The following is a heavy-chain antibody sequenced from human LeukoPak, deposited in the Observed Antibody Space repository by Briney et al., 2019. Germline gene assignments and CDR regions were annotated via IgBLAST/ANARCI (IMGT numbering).Heavy chain of an antibody. CDR2: IHTSGST. V-gene: IGHV4-4*07. CDR1: GGSISNYH. D-gene: IGHD6-19*01. Sequence: PSETLSLTCTVSGGSISNYHWSWIRQPAGKGLEWIGQIHTSGSTNYNPPLKSRVSMSLDTTEDQVSLTIRSVTAADTAFYYCARRDISSGWSFDYWGQGTLVTVSS. J-gene: IGHJ4*02. CDR3: ARRDISSGWSFDY.